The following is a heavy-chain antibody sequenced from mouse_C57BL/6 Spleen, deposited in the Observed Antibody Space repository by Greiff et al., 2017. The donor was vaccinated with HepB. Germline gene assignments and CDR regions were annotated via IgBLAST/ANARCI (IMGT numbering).Heavy chain of an antibody. J-gene: IGHJ1*03. V-gene: IGHV6-3*01. CDR1: GFTFSNYW. D-gene: IGHD2-1*01. Sequence: EVKLEESGGGLVQPGGSMKLSCVASGFTFSNYWMNWVRQSPEKGLEWVAQIRLKSDNYATHYAESVKGRFTISRDDSKSSVYLQRNNLRAKDTGMYYCTGAGNYGGYFDVWGTGTTVTVSS. CDR2: IRLKSDNYAT. CDR3: TGAGNYGGYFDV.